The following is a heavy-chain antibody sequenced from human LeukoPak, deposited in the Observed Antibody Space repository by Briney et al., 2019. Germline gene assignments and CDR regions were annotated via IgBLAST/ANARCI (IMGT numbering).Heavy chain of an antibody. Sequence: SQTLSLTYAISGDSVSSKNGAWNWIRQSPSSGLEWLGRTYYRSKWYDEYADSVKGRVTISPDTSKNQFSLHVYSVTPEDTAVYYCARDLGTSGWYTFDFWGQGTLVTVSS. D-gene: IGHD6-19*01. CDR3: ARDLGTSGWYTFDF. J-gene: IGHJ5*01. CDR1: GDSVSSKNGA. CDR2: TYYRSKWYD. V-gene: IGHV6-1*01.